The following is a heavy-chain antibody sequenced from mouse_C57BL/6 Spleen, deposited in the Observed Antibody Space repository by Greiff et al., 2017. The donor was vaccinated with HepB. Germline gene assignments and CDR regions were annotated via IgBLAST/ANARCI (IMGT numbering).Heavy chain of an antibody. D-gene: IGHD1-1*01. CDR1: GYSITSGYY. Sequence: EVKLMESGPGLVKPSQSLSLTCSVTGYSITSGYYWNWIRQFPGNQLEWMGYISYDGSNNYNPSLKNRISITRDTSKNQFFLKLNSVTTEDTATYYCARVDPITTVVDWYFDVWGTGTTVTVSS. V-gene: IGHV3-6*01. CDR3: ARVDPITTVVDWYFDV. J-gene: IGHJ1*03. CDR2: ISYDGSN.